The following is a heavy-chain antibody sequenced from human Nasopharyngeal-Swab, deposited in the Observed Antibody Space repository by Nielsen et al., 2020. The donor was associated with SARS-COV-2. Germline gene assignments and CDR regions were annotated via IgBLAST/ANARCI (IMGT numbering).Heavy chain of an antibody. Sequence: ESLKTPCAGSAFTFSHYALSWVRQAPGKGLAWVPAISGSGENPYYEDSVKGRLTLSRDNPKNTLYLEMNSLRAVETALYYCATLGRYGYGRALDYWGQGTLVTVSS. J-gene: IGHJ4*02. CDR3: ATLGRYGYGRALDY. V-gene: IGHV3-23*01. CDR1: AFTFSHYA. CDR2: ISGSGENP. D-gene: IGHD5-18*01.